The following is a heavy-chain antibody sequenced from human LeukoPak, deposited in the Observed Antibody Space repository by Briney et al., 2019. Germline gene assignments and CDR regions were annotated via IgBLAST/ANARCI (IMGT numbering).Heavy chain of an antibody. CDR1: GFTFNHYA. CDR2: INQHGHT. Sequence: GSLRLSCAASGFTFNHYAMSWVRQAPGKGLECVSSINQHGHTFYADSVKGRSTISRDNSKNTVFLQMNSLRADDTAEYFCARDHGSQDSGAWYVFDYWGRGTLVTVSS. D-gene: IGHD6-19*01. V-gene: IGHV3-23*05. J-gene: IGHJ4*02. CDR3: ARDHGSQDSGAWYVFDY.